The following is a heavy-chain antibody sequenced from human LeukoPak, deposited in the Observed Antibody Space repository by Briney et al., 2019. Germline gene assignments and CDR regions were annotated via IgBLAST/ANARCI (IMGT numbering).Heavy chain of an antibody. Sequence: PSETLSLTCTVSGGSISSYYWSWIRQPPGKGLEWIGYIYYSGSTNYNPSLKSRVTISVDTSKNQFSLKLSSVTAADTAVYYCARKWFGELLGWFDPWGQGTLATVSS. V-gene: IGHV4-59*12. D-gene: IGHD3-10*01. J-gene: IGHJ5*02. CDR2: IYYSGST. CDR3: ARKWFGELLGWFDP. CDR1: GGSISSYY.